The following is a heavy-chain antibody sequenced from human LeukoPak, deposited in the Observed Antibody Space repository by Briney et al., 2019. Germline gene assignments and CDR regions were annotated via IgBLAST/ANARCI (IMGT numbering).Heavy chain of an antibody. CDR2: INSDGSST. V-gene: IGHV3-74*01. Sequence: GGSLRLSCAASGFTFSSYWMHWVRQAPGKGLVWVSRINSDGSSTSYADSVKGRFTISGDNAKNTLYLQMNSLRAEDTAVYYCARGGWFGEWGYYYSMDVWGQGTTVTVSS. D-gene: IGHD3-10*01. J-gene: IGHJ6*02. CDR3: ARGGWFGEWGYYYSMDV. CDR1: GFTFSSYW.